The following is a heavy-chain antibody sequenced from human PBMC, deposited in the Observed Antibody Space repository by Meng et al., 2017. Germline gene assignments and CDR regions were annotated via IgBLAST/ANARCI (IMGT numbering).Heavy chain of an antibody. CDR2: MNPNSGNT. CDR3: ARGFRAVAGLAWSFYYYYGMDV. J-gene: IGHJ6*02. Sequence: ASVKVSCKGSGYSFTSYWIGWVRQATGQGLEWMGWMNPNSGNTGYAQKFQGRVTITRNTSISTAYMELSSLRSEDTAVYYCARGFRAVAGLAWSFYYYYGMDVWGQGTTVTVSS. V-gene: IGHV1-8*03. CDR1: GYSFTSYW. D-gene: IGHD6-19*01.